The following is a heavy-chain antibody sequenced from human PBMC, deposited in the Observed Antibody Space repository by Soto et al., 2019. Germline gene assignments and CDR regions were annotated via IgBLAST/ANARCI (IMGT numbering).Heavy chain of an antibody. J-gene: IGHJ4*02. V-gene: IGHV4-59*01. Sequence: SETLSLTCTVSGGSISSYYWSWIRQPPGKGLEWIGYIYYSGSTNYNPSLKSRVTISVDTSKNQFSLKLSSVTAADTAVYYCASSIRYYYDSSGYYYFDYWGQGTLVTVSS. CDR3: ASSIRYYYDSSGYYYFDY. CDR2: IYYSGST. CDR1: GGSISSYY. D-gene: IGHD3-22*01.